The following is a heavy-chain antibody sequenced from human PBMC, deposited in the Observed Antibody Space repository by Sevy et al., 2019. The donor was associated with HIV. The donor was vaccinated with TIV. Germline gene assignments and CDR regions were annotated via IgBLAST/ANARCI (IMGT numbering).Heavy chain of an antibody. J-gene: IGHJ5*02. Sequence: GGSLRLSCAASGFDFRSYEMSWVRQAPGKGLQWVSYIDTTGTAIYADSVKGRFTISRDNAKNSLFLQMYGLRPDDTAGYYCVRDTHRSGYYGVTFPRASDLWGQGTLVTVSS. V-gene: IGHV3-48*03. CDR2: IDTTGTAI. D-gene: IGHD3-22*01. CDR1: GFDFRSYE. CDR3: VRDTHRSGYYGVTFPRASDL.